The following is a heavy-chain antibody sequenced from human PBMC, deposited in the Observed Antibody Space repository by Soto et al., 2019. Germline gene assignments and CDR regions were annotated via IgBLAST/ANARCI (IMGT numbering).Heavy chain of an antibody. J-gene: IGHJ5*02. Sequence: SETLSLTCTVSGGSISSGDYYWSWIRQPPGKGLEWIGYIYYSGSTYYNPSLKSRVTISVDTSKNQFSLKLSSVTAADTAVYYCARVRYSYYDILTGYEYFDPWGQGTQVTVSS. CDR2: IYYSGST. V-gene: IGHV4-30-4*01. CDR3: ARVRYSYYDILTGYEYFDP. CDR1: GGSISSGDYY. D-gene: IGHD3-9*01.